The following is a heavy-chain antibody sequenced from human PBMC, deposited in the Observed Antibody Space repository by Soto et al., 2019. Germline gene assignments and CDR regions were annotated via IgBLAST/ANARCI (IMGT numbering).Heavy chain of an antibody. D-gene: IGHD1-26*01. Sequence: GGSLRLSCAASGFTFSSYSMNWVRQAPGKGLEWVSSISSSSSYIYYADSVKGRFTISRDNAKNSLYLQMNSLRAEDTAVYYCAREFSGGATGNYYYYYGMDVWGQGPRSPSP. CDR3: AREFSGGATGNYYYYYGMDV. CDR1: GFTFSSYS. CDR2: ISSSSSYI. J-gene: IGHJ6*02. V-gene: IGHV3-21*01.